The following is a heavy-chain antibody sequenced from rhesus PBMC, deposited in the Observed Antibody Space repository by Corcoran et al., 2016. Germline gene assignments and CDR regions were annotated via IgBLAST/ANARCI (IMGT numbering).Heavy chain of an antibody. CDR2: SAGSGTNT. CDR3: ARDLKT. J-gene: IGHJ4*01. V-gene: IGHV4S10*01. CDR1: GDAMHNRYW. Sequence: QVQLQESGPGVVKPTETLSLTCAVSGDAMHNRYWWTWILQPPGKGLEWIGNSAGSGTNTNYNPSLKSRVTISKDTSNTQFSLNLNSVTAADTAVYYCARDLKTWGQGVLVTVSS.